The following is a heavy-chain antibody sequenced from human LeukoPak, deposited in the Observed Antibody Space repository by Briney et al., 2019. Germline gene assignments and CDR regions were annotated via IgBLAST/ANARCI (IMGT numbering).Heavy chain of an antibody. Sequence: GGSLRLSCAASGFTFSSYGMHWVRQAPGKGLEWVAVISYDGSNKYYADSVKGRFTISRDNSKNTLYLQMNSLRAEDTAVYYCANLPEGSGWRPFDYWGQGTLVTVSS. CDR2: ISYDGSNK. CDR1: GFTFSSYG. V-gene: IGHV3-30*18. CDR3: ANLPEGSGWRPFDY. D-gene: IGHD6-19*01. J-gene: IGHJ4*02.